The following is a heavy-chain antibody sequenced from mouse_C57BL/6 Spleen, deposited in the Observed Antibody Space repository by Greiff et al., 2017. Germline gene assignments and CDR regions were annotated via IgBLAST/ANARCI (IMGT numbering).Heavy chain of an antibody. J-gene: IGHJ3*01. Sequence: VQLQQPGAELVRPGPSVKLSCKASGYTFTSYWMHWVKQRPGQGLEWIGVIDPSDSYTNYNQKFKGKATLTVDTSSSTAYMQLSSLTSEDSAVYYCARSGGNYRAWFAYWGQGTLVTVSA. D-gene: IGHD2-1*01. V-gene: IGHV1-59*01. CDR2: IDPSDSYT. CDR1: GYTFTSYW. CDR3: ARSGGNYRAWFAY.